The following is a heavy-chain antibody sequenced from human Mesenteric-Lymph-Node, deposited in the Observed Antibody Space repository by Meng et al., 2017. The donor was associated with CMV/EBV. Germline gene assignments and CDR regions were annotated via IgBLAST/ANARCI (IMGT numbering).Heavy chain of an antibody. D-gene: IGHD3-10*01. J-gene: IGHJ4*02. CDR2: INPISGGT. V-gene: IGHV1-2*06. Sequence: YTFTGYYMHWVRQAPGPGREWMGRINPISGGTNYAQKVQGRVTMTRDTSISTAYMEQRRLRSDDTAVYYCARGVRGSGGYDRAYYFDYWGQGTLVTVSS. CDR3: ARGVRGSGGYDRAYYFDY. CDR1: YTFTGYY.